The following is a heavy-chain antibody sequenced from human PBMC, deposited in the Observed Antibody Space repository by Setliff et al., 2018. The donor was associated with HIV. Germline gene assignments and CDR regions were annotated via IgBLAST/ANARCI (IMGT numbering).Heavy chain of an antibody. CDR3: AREPPRRRGTVTGDY. V-gene: IGHV1-46*01. CDR1: GYTFISYY. J-gene: IGHJ4*01. D-gene: IGHD4-17*01. CDR2: INPSGAIT. Sequence: ASVKVSCKTSGYTFISYYIYWVRQAPGQGLEWMGMINPSGAITSYAQSFQGRVTMTRDTFTSTVYMELIRLRSDDTAVYYCAREPPRRRGTVTGDYWGHGTLVTVSS.